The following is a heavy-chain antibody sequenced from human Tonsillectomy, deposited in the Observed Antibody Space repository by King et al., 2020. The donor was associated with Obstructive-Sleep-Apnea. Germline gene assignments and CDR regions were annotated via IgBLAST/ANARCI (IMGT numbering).Heavy chain of an antibody. CDR3: TTLWGV. CDR1: RFKFRNVC. V-gene: IGHV3-15*01. J-gene: IGHJ6*02. CDR2: LHSNTGLGTT. D-gene: IGHD3-16*01. Sequence: VQLVESGGGLVKAGVFLRLSCAASRFKFRNVCMNSVRQPPVMGLEWVCLLHSNTGLGTTDYAAPVKGRFTISRDDSKNTLYLQMNSLQTEDTAVYYCTTLWGVWGQGTTVTVSS.